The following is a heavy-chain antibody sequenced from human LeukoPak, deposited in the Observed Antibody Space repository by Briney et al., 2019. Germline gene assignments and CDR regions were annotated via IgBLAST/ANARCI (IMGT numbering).Heavy chain of an antibody. D-gene: IGHD6-19*01. CDR2: IYYSGST. CDR1: GGSISSYY. CDR3: ARLLTYSSGWTTWGAFDI. Sequence: SETLSLTCTVSGGSISSYYWSWIRQPPGKGLEWIGYIYYSGSTNYNPSLKSRVTISVDTSKNQFSLKLTSVTAADTAVYYCARLLTYSSGWTTWGAFDIWGQGTMVTVSS. V-gene: IGHV4-59*08. J-gene: IGHJ3*02.